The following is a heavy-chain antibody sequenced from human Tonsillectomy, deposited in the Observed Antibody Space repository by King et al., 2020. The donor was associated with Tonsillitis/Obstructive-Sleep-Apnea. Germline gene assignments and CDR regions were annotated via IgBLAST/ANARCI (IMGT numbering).Heavy chain of an antibody. Sequence: VQLQQWGAGLLKPSETLSLTCAVNGESFTKYYWSWVRQTPGKGLEWIGEIDHNGNTKYNPSLKSRVTISADTSTNHFPLKLTSVTAADTAVYYCASHCSGGGCYTTLYEWGQGTLVTVSS. D-gene: IGHD2-15*01. CDR2: IDHNGNT. J-gene: IGHJ4*02. CDR3: ASHCSGGGCYTTLYE. CDR1: GESFTKYY. V-gene: IGHV4-34*01.